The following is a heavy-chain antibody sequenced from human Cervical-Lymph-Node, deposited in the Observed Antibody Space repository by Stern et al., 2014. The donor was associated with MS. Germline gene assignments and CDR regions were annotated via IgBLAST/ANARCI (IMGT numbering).Heavy chain of an antibody. CDR2: INPSGGST. Sequence: VQLVESGAEVKKPGASVKVSCKASGYTFTSYYMHWVRQAPGQGLEWMGIINPSGGSTRYAQKFQGRVTMTRDTSTSTVYMELSSLRSEDTAVYYCARAPGDGDYDYWGQGTLVTVSS. CDR1: GYTFTSYY. CDR3: ARAPGDGDYDY. J-gene: IGHJ4*02. D-gene: IGHD4-17*01. V-gene: IGHV1-46*01.